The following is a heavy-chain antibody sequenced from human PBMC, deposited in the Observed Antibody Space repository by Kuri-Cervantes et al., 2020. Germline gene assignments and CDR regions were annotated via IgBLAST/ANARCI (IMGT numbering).Heavy chain of an antibody. Sequence: GESLKISCAASGFTFSSYGMHWVRQAPGKGLEWVAVISYDGSNKYYADSVKGRFTISRDNSKNTLYLQMNSLRAEDTAVYYCARGGVVIYLYYFDYWGQGTLVTVSS. D-gene: IGHD3-3*01. CDR3: ARGGVVIYLYYFDY. V-gene: IGHV3-30*03. J-gene: IGHJ4*02. CDR2: ISYDGSNK. CDR1: GFTFSSYG.